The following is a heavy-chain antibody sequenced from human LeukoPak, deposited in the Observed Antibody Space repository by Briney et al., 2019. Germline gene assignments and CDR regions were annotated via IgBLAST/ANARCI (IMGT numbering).Heavy chain of an antibody. CDR2: IEHHGSEK. V-gene: IGHV3-7*01. CDR1: GFTLSSYW. CDR3: ARGPFVVINAPDY. J-gene: IGHJ4*02. D-gene: IGHD2-21*01. Sequence: GSLRLSCVASGFTLSSYWMTWVRQAPGKGLEWVANIEHHGSEKYYVDSVKGRFTISRDNAKNSLYLQMNGLRAEDTAVYYCARGPFVVINAPDYWGQGTLVTVSS.